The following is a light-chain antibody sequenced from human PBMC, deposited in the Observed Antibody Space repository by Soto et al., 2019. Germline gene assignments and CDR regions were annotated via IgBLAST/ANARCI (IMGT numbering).Light chain of an antibody. Sequence: EIKMTQSHSTLSAYVGDRVTITCRASQTISNRLAWYQQKPGKAPNLLIHSAYSLEGGVPSRFSGSGAGTDFTLTITSLQSEDFGVYFCQQYKDWPTTFGQGTKVDIK. V-gene: IGKV1-5*01. J-gene: IGKJ1*01. CDR1: QTISNR. CDR2: SAY. CDR3: QQYKDWPTT.